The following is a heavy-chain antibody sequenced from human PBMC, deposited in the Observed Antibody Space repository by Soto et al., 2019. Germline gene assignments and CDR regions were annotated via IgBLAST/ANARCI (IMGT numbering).Heavy chain of an antibody. D-gene: IGHD3-3*02. Sequence: QVQLQQWGAGLLKPSETLSLTCAVYGGSFSGYYWSWIRQPPGKGLEWIGEINHSGSTNYNPSLRSRVTISVDTSKNQFSLKLSSLTAADTAVYYCARDHRFISGATYYWGQGTLVTVSS. CDR1: GGSFSGYY. CDR2: INHSGST. J-gene: IGHJ4*02. V-gene: IGHV4-34*01. CDR3: ARDHRFISGATYY.